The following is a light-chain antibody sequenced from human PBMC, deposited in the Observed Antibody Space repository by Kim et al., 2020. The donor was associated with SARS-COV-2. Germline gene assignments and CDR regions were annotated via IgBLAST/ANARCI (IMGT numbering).Light chain of an antibody. J-gene: IGKJ5*01. CDR2: GAS. Sequence: VPPGERATPPCGTRQDISSNLAWYQQKPGQAPRLLIYGASTRATGTPARFSGSGSGTEFTLTITGLQSEDFAVYHCQQYDKWPLTFGQGTRLEIK. CDR1: QDISSN. CDR3: QQYDKWPLT. V-gene: IGKV3-15*01.